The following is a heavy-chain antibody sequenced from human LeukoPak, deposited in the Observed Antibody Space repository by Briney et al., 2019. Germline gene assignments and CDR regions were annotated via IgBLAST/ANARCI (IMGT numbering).Heavy chain of an antibody. V-gene: IGHV4-61*08. Sequence: PSETLPLTCAVSGGSISSGGYSWSWIRQPPGKGLEWIGYTYYSGSTNYNPSLKSRVTISVDTSKNQFSLKLSSVTAADTAVYYCARDLLSPGGPYYYYGMDVWGQGTTVTVSS. CDR1: GGSISSGGYS. J-gene: IGHJ6*02. CDR2: TYYSGST. CDR3: ARDLLSPGGPYYYYGMDV. D-gene: IGHD3-10*01.